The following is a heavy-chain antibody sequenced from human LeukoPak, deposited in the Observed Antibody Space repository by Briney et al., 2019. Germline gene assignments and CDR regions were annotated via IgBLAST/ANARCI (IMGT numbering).Heavy chain of an antibody. J-gene: IGHJ4*02. V-gene: IGHV4-39*07. Sequence: KPSETLSLTCTVSGGSISSSSYYWGWIRQPPGKGLEWIGEIYHSGSTNYNPSLKSRVTISVDKSKNQFSLKLSSVTAADTAVYYCVIHSGPRGYWGQGTLLTVSS. CDR3: VIHSGPRGY. CDR1: GGSISSSSYY. CDR2: IYHSGST.